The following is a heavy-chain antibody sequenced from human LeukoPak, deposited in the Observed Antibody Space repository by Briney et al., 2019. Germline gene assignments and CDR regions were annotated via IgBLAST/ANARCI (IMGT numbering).Heavy chain of an antibody. Sequence: GGSLRLSCAASGFAFSDYYMSWIRQAPGKGLEWVSYISSSGSTIYYADSVKGRFTISRDNAKNSLYLQMNSLRAEDTAVYYCARAMVRGVNVFDYWGQGTLVTVSS. CDR3: ARAMVRGVNVFDY. V-gene: IGHV3-11*01. CDR1: GFAFSDYY. J-gene: IGHJ4*02. CDR2: ISSSGSTI. D-gene: IGHD3-10*01.